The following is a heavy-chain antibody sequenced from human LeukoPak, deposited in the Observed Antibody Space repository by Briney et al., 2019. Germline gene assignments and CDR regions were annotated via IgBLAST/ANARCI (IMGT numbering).Heavy chain of an antibody. CDR2: TYYSGGT. CDR3: ARGVYDGYIPD. J-gene: IGHJ4*02. CDR1: GGPISSGGFY. Sequence: SETLSLTCTVSGGPISSGGFYWSWIRQHPGKGLEWIGYTYYSGGTYYNPSLQSRVSISVDTSKNQFSLKLSSVTAADTAVYYCARGVYDGYIPDWGQGTLVTVSS. V-gene: IGHV4-31*03. D-gene: IGHD5-24*01.